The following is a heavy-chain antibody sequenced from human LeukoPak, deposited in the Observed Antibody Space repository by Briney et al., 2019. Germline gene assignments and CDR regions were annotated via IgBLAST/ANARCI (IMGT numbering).Heavy chain of an antibody. Sequence: PGRSLRLSCAASGFTFDDYAMHWARSAPGKGLEWVSGFSWNSGSIGYADSVKGRFTISRDNAKNSLYLQMNSLRAEDTALYYCAKFAAAGVFDYWGQGTLVTVSS. CDR1: GFTFDDYA. D-gene: IGHD6-13*01. J-gene: IGHJ4*02. CDR2: FSWNSGSI. V-gene: IGHV3-9*01. CDR3: AKFAAAGVFDY.